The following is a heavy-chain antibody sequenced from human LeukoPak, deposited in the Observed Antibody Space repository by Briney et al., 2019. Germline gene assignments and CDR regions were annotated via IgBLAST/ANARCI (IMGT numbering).Heavy chain of an antibody. J-gene: IGHJ4*02. CDR3: ARDHDYGDY. CDR2: INPNSGGT. CDR1: GYTFTGYY. Sequence: ASVKVSCKASGYTFTGYYMHWVRQAPGQGLEWMGWINPNSGGTNYAQKFQGRVTITTDESTSTAYMELSSLRSEDTAVYYCARDHDYGDYWGQGTLVTVSS. V-gene: IGHV1-2*02.